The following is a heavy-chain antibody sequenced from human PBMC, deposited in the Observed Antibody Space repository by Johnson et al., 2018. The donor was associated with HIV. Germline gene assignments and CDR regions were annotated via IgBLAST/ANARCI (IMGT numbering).Heavy chain of an antibody. J-gene: IGHJ3*02. CDR3: ARVRLEEDIFEAFDM. V-gene: IGHV3-48*04. CDR2: ISSSGRTI. CDR1: GFTFSSYG. Sequence: VQLVESGGGVVQPGRSLRLSCAASGFTFSSYGVHWVRQAPGKGLEWISYISSSGRTIFYPESLEGRFTISRDNAKNSLYLQMNSLRVDDTAVYYCARVRLEEDIFEAFDMWGLGTMVTVSS. D-gene: IGHD2-15*01.